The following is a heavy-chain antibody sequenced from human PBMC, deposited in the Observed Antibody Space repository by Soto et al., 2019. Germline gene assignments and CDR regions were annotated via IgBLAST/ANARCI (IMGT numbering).Heavy chain of an antibody. CDR1: GGSISSSSYY. D-gene: IGHD3-10*01. V-gene: IGHV4-39*01. CDR3: ARLMVRGVITADY. CDR2: IYYSGST. Sequence: QLQLQESGPGLVKPSETLSLTCTVSGGSISSSSYYWGWIRQPPGKGLEWIGSIYYSGSTYYNPSLKSRVTISVDTSKNQFSLKLSSVTAADMAVYYCARLMVRGVITADYWGQGTLVTVSS. J-gene: IGHJ4*02.